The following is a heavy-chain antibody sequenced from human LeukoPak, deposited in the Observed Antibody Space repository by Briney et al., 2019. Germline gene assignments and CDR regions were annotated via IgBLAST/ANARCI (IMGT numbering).Heavy chain of an antibody. CDR2: INPSGGST. CDR3: ARTPRNYYDSSGYPVNYYSDY. D-gene: IGHD3-22*01. Sequence: GASVKVSCRASGYTFTSYYMHWVRQAPGQGLEWMGIINPSGGSTSYAQKFQGRVTMTRDTSTSTVYMELSSLRSEDTAVYYCARTPRNYYDSSGYPVNYYSDYWGQGTLVTVSS. CDR1: GYTFTSYY. J-gene: IGHJ4*02. V-gene: IGHV1-46*01.